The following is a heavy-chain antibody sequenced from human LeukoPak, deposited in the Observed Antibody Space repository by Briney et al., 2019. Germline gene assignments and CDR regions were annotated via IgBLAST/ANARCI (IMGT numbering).Heavy chain of an antibody. CDR1: GYSLTSYW. Sequence: PGGSLRLSCKGSGYSLTSYWIDWVRQMSGKGLEWMGIIYPGDSDTRYSPSFQGQVTISADKSISTAYLQWSSLKASDTAMYYCARHAYYYGSGSYRDYWGQGTLVTVSS. D-gene: IGHD3-10*01. J-gene: IGHJ4*02. V-gene: IGHV5-51*01. CDR3: ARHAYYYGSGSYRDY. CDR2: IYPGDSDT.